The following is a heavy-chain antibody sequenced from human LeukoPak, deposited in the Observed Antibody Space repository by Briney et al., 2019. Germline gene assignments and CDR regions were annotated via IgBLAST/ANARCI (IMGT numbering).Heavy chain of an antibody. D-gene: IGHD2-2*01. Sequence: GGSLRLSCAASGFTFSSYGMHWVRQAPGKGPEWVAFIRYDGSNKYYADSVKGRFTISRDNSKNTLYLQMNSLRAEDTAVYYCAKGYCTSTTCYDAGDWFDLWGQGTLVTVSS. CDR2: IRYDGSNK. J-gene: IGHJ5*02. V-gene: IGHV3-30*02. CDR3: AKGYCTSTTCYDAGDWFDL. CDR1: GFTFSSYG.